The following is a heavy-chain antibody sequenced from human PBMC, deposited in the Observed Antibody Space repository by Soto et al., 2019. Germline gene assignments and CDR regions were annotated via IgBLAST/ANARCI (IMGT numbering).Heavy chain of an antibody. V-gene: IGHV1-69*01. Sequence: QVQLVQSGAEVKKPGSSVKVSCKASGGDFSNYAISWMRQAPGQGPEWMGGIIPIFRTATYAQKFQGRVTITADDSTRTAYMELSGLTSEDTADYYCARDSLIPSAADYYFDMDVWGQGTTVTVSS. J-gene: IGHJ6*02. CDR2: IIPIFRTA. D-gene: IGHD2-21*01. CDR3: ARDSLIPSAADYYFDMDV. CDR1: GGDFSNYA.